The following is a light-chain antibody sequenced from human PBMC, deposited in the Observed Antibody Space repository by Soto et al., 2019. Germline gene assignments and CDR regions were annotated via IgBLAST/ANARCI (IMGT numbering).Light chain of an antibody. J-gene: IGKJ4*01. CDR2: GAS. CDR3: LQHNGYPLT. V-gene: IGKV3-15*01. CDR1: QSVSSN. Sequence: EIVMTEFPDTLCVSPGERATLSCRASQSVSSNLAWYQQKPGQAPRLLIYGASTRATGIPARFSGSGSETEFTLTISSLQPEDFATYYCLQHNGYPLTFGGGTKVDIK.